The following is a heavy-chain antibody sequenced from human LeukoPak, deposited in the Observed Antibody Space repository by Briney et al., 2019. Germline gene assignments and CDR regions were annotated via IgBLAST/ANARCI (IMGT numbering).Heavy chain of an antibody. CDR1: GFTFSSYA. D-gene: IGHD5-12*01. CDR3: AKRGYSGSDAFDM. V-gene: IGHV3-21*01. J-gene: IGHJ3*02. CDR2: ISSSSGFI. Sequence: SGGSQRLSCAASGFTFSSYAMTWVRQAPGKGLEWVSSISSSSGFIYYADSVKGRLTISRDNAKNSLYLQMNSLRAEDTAVYYCAKRGYSGSDAFDMWGQGTMVTVSS.